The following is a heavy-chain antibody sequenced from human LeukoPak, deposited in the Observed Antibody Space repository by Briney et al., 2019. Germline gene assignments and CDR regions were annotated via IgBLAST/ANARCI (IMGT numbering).Heavy chain of an antibody. CDR3: AVYSSSWYQFFDI. CDR2: IKQDGSEK. D-gene: IGHD6-13*01. Sequence: SGGSLRLSCAASGFTFSSHWMSWVRQAPGKGLEWVANIKQDGSEKYYVDSVKGRFTISRDNAKNSLYLQMNSLRAEDTAVYYCAVYSSSWYQFFDIWGQGTMVTVSS. J-gene: IGHJ3*02. CDR1: GFTFSSHW. V-gene: IGHV3-7*01.